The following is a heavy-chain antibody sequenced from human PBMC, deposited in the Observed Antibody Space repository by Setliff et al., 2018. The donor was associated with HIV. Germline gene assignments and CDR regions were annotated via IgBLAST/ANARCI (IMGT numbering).Heavy chain of an antibody. D-gene: IGHD1-26*01. CDR2: VYYTGST. CDR3: ARRRPPPSGLYSAYYMDV. J-gene: IGHJ6*03. CDR1: GGSIGSYY. V-gene: IGHV4-59*08. Sequence: PSETLSLTCIVSGGSIGSYYWSWIRQSPGKGLEWIGYVYYTGSTNYNPSHKSRVTIGVDTSKNQFSLKLTSVTAADAAVYYCARRRPPPSGLYSAYYMDVWGTGTTVTVSS.